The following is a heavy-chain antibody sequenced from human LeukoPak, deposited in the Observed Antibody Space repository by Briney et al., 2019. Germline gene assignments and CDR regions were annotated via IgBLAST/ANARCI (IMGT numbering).Heavy chain of an antibody. Sequence: PSETLSLTCAIYGGSFSGYYWSWIRQPPGKGLESIGEINHSGSTNYNPSLKSRVTISVETSKNQFSLKLSSVTAADTAVYYCARVGYSSSWYIGHWFDPWGQGTLVTVSS. CDR1: GGSFSGYY. CDR2: INHSGST. V-gene: IGHV4-34*01. CDR3: ARVGYSSSWYIGHWFDP. J-gene: IGHJ5*02. D-gene: IGHD6-13*01.